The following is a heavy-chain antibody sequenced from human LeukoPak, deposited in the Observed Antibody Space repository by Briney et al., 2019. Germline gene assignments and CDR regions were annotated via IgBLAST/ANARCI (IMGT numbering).Heavy chain of an antibody. Sequence: GGSLRLSCAASGFSFSRFAIHWVRQAPGKGLEWVSSISSGGSYMYYADSLKGRFTISRDNAKNSLYLQMNSLRAEDTAVYYCARVGAKGGWYFDLWGRGTLVTVSS. V-gene: IGHV3-21*01. CDR3: ARVGAKGGWYFDL. D-gene: IGHD3-10*01. J-gene: IGHJ2*01. CDR1: GFSFSRFA. CDR2: ISSGGSYM.